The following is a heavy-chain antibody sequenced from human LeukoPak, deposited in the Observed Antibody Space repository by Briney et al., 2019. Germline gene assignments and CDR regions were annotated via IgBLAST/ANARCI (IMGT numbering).Heavy chain of an antibody. Sequence: GASVKVSCKASGYTFTSYAISWVRQAPGQGLEWMGWISPYTANTNSAQKLQGRVTMTTDTSTGTAYMELRSLRSDDTAVYYCARGSSLIDYWGQGTQVTVSS. V-gene: IGHV1-18*01. CDR3: ARGSSLIDY. J-gene: IGHJ4*02. CDR2: ISPYTANT. D-gene: IGHD3-10*01. CDR1: GYTFTSYA.